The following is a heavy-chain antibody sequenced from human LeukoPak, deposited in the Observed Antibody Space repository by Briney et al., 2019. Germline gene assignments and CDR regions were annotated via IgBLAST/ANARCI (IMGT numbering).Heavy chain of an antibody. Sequence: GGSLRLSCAASGFTFNNYWLHWVRQVPGKGLMWVSRINGDGNNVSYADSVKGRFTISRDNAKNTLHLQMNSLRAEDTAVCYCAAGPAGNGHLSSYWGQGTRVTVSS. J-gene: IGHJ4*02. V-gene: IGHV3-74*01. D-gene: IGHD1-1*01. CDR3: AAGPAGNGHLSSY. CDR2: INGDGNNV. CDR1: GFTFNNYW.